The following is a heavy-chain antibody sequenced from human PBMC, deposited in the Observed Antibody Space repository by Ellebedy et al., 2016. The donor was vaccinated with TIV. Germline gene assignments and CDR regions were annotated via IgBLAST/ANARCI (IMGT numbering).Heavy chain of an antibody. D-gene: IGHD3-10*01. CDR1: GFSFSSYW. Sequence: GESLKISCKGIGFSFSSYWIGWVRQMPGKGLEWMGIIYPGDSETIYSPSFEGQVTISVDKSINTAYLQWSNLKASDTAIYYCARQDDSGTYWWPFQDWGQGTLLTVSS. CDR3: ARQDDSGTYWWPFQD. J-gene: IGHJ1*01. CDR2: IYPGDSET. V-gene: IGHV5-51*01.